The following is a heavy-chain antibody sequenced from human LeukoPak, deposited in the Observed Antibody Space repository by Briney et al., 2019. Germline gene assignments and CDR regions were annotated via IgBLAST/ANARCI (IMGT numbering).Heavy chain of an antibody. CDR1: GLSLSRYW. J-gene: IGHJ6*03. CDR2: ILYDGSNK. D-gene: IGHD3-10*01. V-gene: IGHV3-30*18. Sequence: GGSLSLSCEVSGLSLSRYWMSWVRQAPGRGLEWVAIILYDGSNKYHTDSVKGRFTIYRDNSKNPQNLQMNSLRTEDTAVYYCAKPGRFGEQIYYYYMDVWGKGTTVTVSS. CDR3: AKPGRFGEQIYYYYMDV.